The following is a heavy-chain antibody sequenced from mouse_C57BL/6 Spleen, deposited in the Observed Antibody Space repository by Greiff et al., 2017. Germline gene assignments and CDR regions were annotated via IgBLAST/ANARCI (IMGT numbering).Heavy chain of an antibody. Sequence: QVQLQQPGAELVRPGSSVKLSCKASGYTFTSYWMHWVKQRPIQGLEWIGNIDPSDSETHYNQQFKDKATLTVDKSSSTAYMQLSSLTSEDSAVYYCERTDDGYYYFDYWGQGTTLTVSS. CDR3: ERTDDGYYYFDY. CDR1: GYTFTSYW. V-gene: IGHV1-52*01. CDR2: IDPSDSET. J-gene: IGHJ2*01. D-gene: IGHD2-3*01.